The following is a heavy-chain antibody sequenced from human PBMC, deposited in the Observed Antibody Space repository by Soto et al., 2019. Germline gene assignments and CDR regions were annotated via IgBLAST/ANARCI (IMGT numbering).Heavy chain of an antibody. CDR3: VKNSGWLNT. CDR2: IDGSGGIT. D-gene: IGHD3-9*01. Sequence: QLLQSGGGLVQPGGSLTLSCAASGFTFGTTDMSWVRQAPGEGLEWVSTIDGSGGITYYADSVKGRFTISTDNSRNTVYLQMNSLRGDDTALYYCVKNSGWLNTWGQGALVTVSS. V-gene: IGHV3-23*01. J-gene: IGHJ5*02. CDR1: GFTFGTTD.